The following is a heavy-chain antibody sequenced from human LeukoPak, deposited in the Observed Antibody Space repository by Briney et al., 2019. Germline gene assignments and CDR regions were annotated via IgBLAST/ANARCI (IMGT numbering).Heavy chain of an antibody. Sequence: ASVKVSCKASGYTFTSYGISWVRQAPGQGLEWMGWISAYNGNTNYAQKLQGRVTVTTDTSTSTAYMELRSLRSDDTAVYYCARGVRSYCSSTSCYSWFDPWGQGTLVTVSS. CDR2: ISAYNGNT. D-gene: IGHD2-2*01. CDR1: GYTFTSYG. V-gene: IGHV1-18*01. CDR3: ARGVRSYCSSTSCYSWFDP. J-gene: IGHJ5*02.